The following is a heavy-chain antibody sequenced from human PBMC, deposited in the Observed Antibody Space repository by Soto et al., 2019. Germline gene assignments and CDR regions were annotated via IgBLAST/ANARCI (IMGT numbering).Heavy chain of an antibody. CDR2: ISSSSSTI. Sequence: GGSLRLSCAASGFTFSSYSMNWVRQAPGKGLEWVSYISSSSSTIYYADSVKGRFTISRDNAKNSLYLQMNSLRDEDTAVYYCARGTEYYYGSGSYSKYYYGMDVWGQGTTVTVSS. CDR1: GFTFSSYS. V-gene: IGHV3-48*02. J-gene: IGHJ6*02. CDR3: ARGTEYYYGSGSYSKYYYGMDV. D-gene: IGHD3-10*01.